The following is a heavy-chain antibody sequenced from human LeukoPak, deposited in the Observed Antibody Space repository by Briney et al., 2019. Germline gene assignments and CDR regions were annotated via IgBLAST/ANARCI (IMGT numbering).Heavy chain of an antibody. J-gene: IGHJ6*02. Sequence: GGSLRLSCAASGFTVSSYYMSWVRQAPGKGLEWLSVIYSGGNTYYADSVKGRFTVSRDNSKNTLYLQMNSLTAADTAVYYCARDVVVVPAAIHYGMDVWGQGTTVTVSS. D-gene: IGHD2-2*01. CDR1: GFTVSSYY. CDR3: ARDVVVVPAAIHYGMDV. V-gene: IGHV3-66*01. CDR2: IYSGGNT.